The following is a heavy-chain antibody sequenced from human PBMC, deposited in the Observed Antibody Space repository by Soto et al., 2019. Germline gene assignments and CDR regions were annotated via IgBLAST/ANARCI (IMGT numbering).Heavy chain of an antibody. J-gene: IGHJ4*02. V-gene: IGHV3-9*01. CDR3: ATQEFDY. Sequence: PGGSLRLSCAASGFTFDDYAMHWVRQAPGKGLEWVSGISWNSGSIGYADSVKGRFTISRDNAKNSLYLQMNSLRAEDTALYYCATQEFDYWGQGTLVTVSS. CDR2: ISWNSGSI. CDR1: GFTFDDYA.